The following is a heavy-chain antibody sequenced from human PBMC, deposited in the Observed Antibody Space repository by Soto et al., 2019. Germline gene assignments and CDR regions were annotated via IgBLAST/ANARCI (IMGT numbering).Heavy chain of an antibody. Sequence: SETLSLTCTVSGGSVSSCCNYWGWVRQPPGKGLEWIGSIHNSGSTSYNPSLKSRVTISVDTPKNQFSLNLTSVTAADTAVYYGTRGLSSPPARGIWGQETLVTFPS. D-gene: IGHD6-6*01. CDR2: IHNSGST. J-gene: IGHJ4*02. CDR3: TRGLSSPPARGI. V-gene: IGHV4-39*01. CDR1: GGSVSSCCNY.